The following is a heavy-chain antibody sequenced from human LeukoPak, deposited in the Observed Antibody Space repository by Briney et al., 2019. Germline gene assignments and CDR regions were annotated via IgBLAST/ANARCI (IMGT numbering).Heavy chain of an antibody. J-gene: IGHJ3*02. CDR3: AKGLRTPRLVMGGI. Sequence: QPGRSLRLSCAASGFTFSSYAMHWVRQAPGKGLEWVAVISYDGSNKYYADSVKGRFTISRDNSKNTLYLQMNSLRAEDTAVYYCAKGLRTPRLVMGGIWGQGTMVTVSS. CDR1: GFTFSSYA. D-gene: IGHD3-16*02. V-gene: IGHV3-30*04. CDR2: ISYDGSNK.